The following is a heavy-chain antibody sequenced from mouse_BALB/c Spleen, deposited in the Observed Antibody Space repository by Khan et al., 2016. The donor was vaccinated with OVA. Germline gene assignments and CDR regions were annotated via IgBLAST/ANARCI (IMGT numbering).Heavy chain of an antibody. Sequence: EVQLQESGPGLVKPSQSLSLTCTVTGYSITTDYAWNWIRQFPGSKLEWMGHISYSGNTKYNPSLTSRISITRDTSKNQFFLQLKSVTTEDTARYYCARIYGGDFDYWGQGTTLTVSS. CDR1: GYSITTDYA. J-gene: IGHJ2*01. CDR2: ISYSGNT. CDR3: ARIYGGDFDY. V-gene: IGHV3-2*02. D-gene: IGHD1-1*01.